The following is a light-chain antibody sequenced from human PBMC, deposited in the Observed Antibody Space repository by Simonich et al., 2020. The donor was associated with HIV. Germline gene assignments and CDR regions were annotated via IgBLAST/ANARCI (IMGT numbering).Light chain of an antibody. CDR2: VAF. CDR1: QSVNNN. V-gene: IGKV3-15*01. J-gene: IGKJ4*01. Sequence: EIVMTQSPATLSVSPGERATLSCRAIQSVNNNLAWYPHKPGLPPSILFYVAFTRATGIPARFSGSGYGSEFTITISSMQSEDFAVYSCQQYNDWPTFGGGTKVEIK. CDR3: QQYNDWPT.